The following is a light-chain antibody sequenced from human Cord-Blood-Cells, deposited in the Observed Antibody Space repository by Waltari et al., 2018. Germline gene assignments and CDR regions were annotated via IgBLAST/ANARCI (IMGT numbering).Light chain of an antibody. CDR1: SSNIGSNY. Sequence: QSVLTQPPSASGTPGQRVTTSCSGSSSNIGSNYVYWYQQLPGTAPKLLIYRNNQRPSGVPDRFSGSKSVPSASLAIGGLRSEDEADYYCAAWDDSLSGRVFGGGTKLTVL. CDR3: AAWDDSLSGRV. V-gene: IGLV1-47*01. J-gene: IGLJ3*02. CDR2: RNN.